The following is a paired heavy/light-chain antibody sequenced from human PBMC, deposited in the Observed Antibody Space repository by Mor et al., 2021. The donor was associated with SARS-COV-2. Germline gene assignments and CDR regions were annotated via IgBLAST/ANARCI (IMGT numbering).Heavy chain of an antibody. CDR1: GFSLSTSGMS. Sequence: QVTLRESGPALVKPTQTLTLTCTFSGFSLSTSGMSINWIRQPPGKALEWLARIDWDDDKYYTTSLKPRLTISKDTSKDQLVLTMTNMDPVDTATYYCARSRNYGSGSTSYGMDVWGQGTTVTVSS. CDR2: IDWDDDK. CDR3: ARSRNYGSGSTSYGMDV. V-gene: IGHV2-70*15. D-gene: IGHD3-10*01. J-gene: IGHJ6*02.
Light chain of an antibody. J-gene: IGLJ3*02. V-gene: IGLV2-14*01. Sequence: QSALTQPASVSGSPGQSITISCTGTSSDIGSYNYVSWYQQHPGKGPKLMMYGVRNRPSGVSYRFSGSKSGNTASLTISGLQAEDEAYYYCSSYTDSTTLVFGGGTKLTVL. CDR2: GVR. CDR3: SSYTDSTTLV. CDR1: SSDIGSYNY.